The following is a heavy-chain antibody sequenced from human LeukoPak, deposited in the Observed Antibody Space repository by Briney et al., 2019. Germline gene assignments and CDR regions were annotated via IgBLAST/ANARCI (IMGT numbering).Heavy chain of an antibody. CDR1: GYTFTSYY. V-gene: IGHV1-46*01. J-gene: IGHJ2*01. CDR3: ARDPPSERSSSWYFDL. Sequence: ASVKVSCKASGYTFTSYYMHWVRQAPGQGLEWMGIINPSGGSTSYAQKFQGRVTMTRDTSTSTVYMELSSLRSEDTAVYYCARDPPSERSSSWYFDLWGRGTLVTVSS. D-gene: IGHD6-13*01. CDR2: INPSGGST.